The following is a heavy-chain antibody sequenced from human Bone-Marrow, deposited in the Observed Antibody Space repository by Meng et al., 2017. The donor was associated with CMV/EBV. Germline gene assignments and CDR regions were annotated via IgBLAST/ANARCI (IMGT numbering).Heavy chain of an antibody. V-gene: IGHV4-39*07. Sequence: SETLSLTCTVSGDSISSSFFYWGWIRQPPGKGLEWIGSIFYTGNTFYNPSLWGRVTISVGTSKKHFSLRLSSVTAADTAVYYCARDHEAHYYGSGGWFDPWGQGTLVTVSS. D-gene: IGHD3-10*01. CDR3: ARDHEAHYYGSGGWFDP. CDR2: IFYTGNT. CDR1: GDSISSSFFY. J-gene: IGHJ5*02.